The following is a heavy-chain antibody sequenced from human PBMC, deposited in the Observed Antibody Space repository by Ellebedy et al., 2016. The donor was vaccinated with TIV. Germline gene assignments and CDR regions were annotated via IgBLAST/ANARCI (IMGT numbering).Heavy chain of an antibody. Sequence: MPSETLSLTCTDSASSISSARYWGWIRQSPGKGLEWIGTVYQSGTAWYNPSLRSRVTISLDTSKNQFSLRLKLTSVTAADTAVYYCGRLVAASHADSWGQGTLVTVSS. J-gene: IGHJ5*01. CDR1: ASSISSARY. D-gene: IGHD5-12*01. V-gene: IGHV4-38-2*02. CDR3: GRLVAASHADS. CDR2: VYQSGTA.